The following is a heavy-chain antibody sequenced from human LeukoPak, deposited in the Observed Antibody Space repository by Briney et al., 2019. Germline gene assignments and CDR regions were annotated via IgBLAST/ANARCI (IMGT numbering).Heavy chain of an antibody. CDR3: ARDQGSGWYIGSWFDP. CDR1: GYTFTSYA. J-gene: IGHJ5*02. Sequence: ASVKVSCKASGYTFTSYAMHWVRQAPGQRLEWMGWINAGNGNTKYSQKFQGRVTITRDTSASTAYMELSSLRSEDTAVYYCARDQGSGWYIGSWFDPWGQGTLVTVSS. D-gene: IGHD6-19*01. V-gene: IGHV1-3*01. CDR2: INAGNGNT.